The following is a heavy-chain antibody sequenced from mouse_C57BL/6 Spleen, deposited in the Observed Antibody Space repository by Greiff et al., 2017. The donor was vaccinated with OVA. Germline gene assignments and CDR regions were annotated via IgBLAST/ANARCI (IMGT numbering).Heavy chain of an antibody. D-gene: IGHD2-5*01. CDR1: GYTFTSYW. CDR2: IDPSDSYT. V-gene: IGHV1-50*01. J-gene: IGHJ4*01. CDR3: ARRPYYSNYGGGAMDY. Sequence: QVQLQQSGAELVKPGASVKLSCKASGYTFTSYWMQWVKQRPGQGLEWIGEIDPSDSYTNYNQKFKGKATLTVDTSSSTAYMQLSSLTSEDSAVYYCARRPYYSNYGGGAMDYWGQGTSVTVSS.